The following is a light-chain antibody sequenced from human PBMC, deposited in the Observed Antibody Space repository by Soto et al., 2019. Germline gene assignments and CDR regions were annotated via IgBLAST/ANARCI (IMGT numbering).Light chain of an antibody. CDR3: KQYGSSPPWT. CDR2: GAS. CDR1: QSVSSNF. V-gene: IGKV3-20*01. Sequence: EIVLTQSPGTLSLSPGERATLSCRASQSVSSNFLASYQQKPGQAPRLLIYGASSRATGIQDRFSGSGSGTDFTLTISRLEPEDFAVYYCKQYGSSPPWTFGQGTKVEIK. J-gene: IGKJ1*01.